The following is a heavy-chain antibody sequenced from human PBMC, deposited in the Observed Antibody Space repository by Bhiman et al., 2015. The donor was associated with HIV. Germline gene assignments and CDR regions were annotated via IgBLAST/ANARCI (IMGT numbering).Heavy chain of an antibody. CDR2: IRYDGRNK. Sequence: QVHLVDSGGGRGPAGGSLRLSCAASGFTFTTYGMHWVRQAPGKGLEWVAFIRYDGRNKYYADSVKGRFTISRDNSKNTLYLQMNSLRTEDTALYYCAKDSLRRSSGWSFDYWGQGTLVTVSS. CDR3: AKDSLRRSSGWSFDY. V-gene: IGHV3-30*02. D-gene: IGHD6-19*01. CDR1: GFTFTTYG. J-gene: IGHJ4*02.